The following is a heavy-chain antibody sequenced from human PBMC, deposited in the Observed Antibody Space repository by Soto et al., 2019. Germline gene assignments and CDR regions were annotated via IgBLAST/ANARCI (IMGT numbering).Heavy chain of an antibody. CDR1: GYRFTSYG. V-gene: IGHV1-18*01. CDR3: AMVDVYVTASPQAV. D-gene: IGHD3-16*01. CDR2: INAYNGNT. Sequence: QVQLVQSGAEVKNRGASVKVSCKAFGYRFTSYGIGWARQAPGQGLEWMGWINAYNGNTNYAQNFQGRVTLTTDTSTSTAYMELRSLRSNDTAVYYCAMVDVYVTASPQAVWGRGTTVTVSS. J-gene: IGHJ6*02.